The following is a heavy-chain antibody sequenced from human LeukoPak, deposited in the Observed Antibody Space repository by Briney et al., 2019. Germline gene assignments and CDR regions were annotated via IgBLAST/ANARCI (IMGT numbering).Heavy chain of an antibody. CDR2: ISGSGGST. CDR1: GFTFSSYA. V-gene: IGHV3-23*01. J-gene: IGHJ4*02. CDR3: AKKPTYYYGSGSYRPPGYFDY. Sequence: GGSLRLSCAASGFTFSSYAMSWVRQAPGKGLEWVSAISGSGGSTYYADSVKGRFTISRDNSKNTLYLQMNSLRAEDTAVYYRAKKPTYYYGSGSYRPPGYFDYWGQGTLVTVSS. D-gene: IGHD3-10*01.